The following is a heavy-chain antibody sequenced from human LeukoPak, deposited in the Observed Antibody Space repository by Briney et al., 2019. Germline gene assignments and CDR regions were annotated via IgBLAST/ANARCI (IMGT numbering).Heavy chain of an antibody. CDR1: GFIFDNYA. Sequence: PGGSLRLSCAAPGFIFDNYAMHWVRQAPGKGPEWLSLIRGDANTRYYGDSMKGRITISRDNSKNSLYLHMNSLRTEDTALYYCAKDIGTGWDLDYWGQGTLVTVSS. V-gene: IGHV3-43*02. D-gene: IGHD1-26*01. CDR2: IRGDANTR. J-gene: IGHJ4*02. CDR3: AKDIGTGWDLDY.